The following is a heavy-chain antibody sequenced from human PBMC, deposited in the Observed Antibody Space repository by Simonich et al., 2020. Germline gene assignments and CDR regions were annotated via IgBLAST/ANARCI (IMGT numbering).Heavy chain of an antibody. CDR1: GYTFTSYG. V-gene: IGHV1-18*01. CDR2: ISASNGNT. CDR3: ARASRGTWWYYYFDY. D-gene: IGHD2-15*01. Sequence: QVQLVQSGAEVKKPGASVKVFCKASGYTFTSYGISWVRQAPGQGLEWMGWISASNGNTNYAQKRRGRFTMTTDTSTSTAYMELRSLRSDDTAVYYCARASRGTWWYYYFDYWGQGTLVTVSS. J-gene: IGHJ4*02.